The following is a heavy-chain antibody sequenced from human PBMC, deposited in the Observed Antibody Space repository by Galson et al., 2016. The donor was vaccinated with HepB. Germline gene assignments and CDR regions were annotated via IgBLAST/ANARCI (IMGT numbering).Heavy chain of an antibody. CDR1: GFTFSDFG. D-gene: IGHD2-15*01. CDR2: IWYDGSNK. CDR3: ARFGGSLGMDV. V-gene: IGHV3-33*01. J-gene: IGHJ6*02. Sequence: SLRLSCAASGFTFSDFGMHRVRQAPGKGLEWVALIWYDGSNKHYADSVKGRFTISRDNSKNTLYLQMNSLTAEDTAVYYCARFGGSLGMDVWGQGTTVTVSS.